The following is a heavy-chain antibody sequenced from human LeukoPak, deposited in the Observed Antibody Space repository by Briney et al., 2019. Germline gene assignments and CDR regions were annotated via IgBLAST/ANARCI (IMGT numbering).Heavy chain of an antibody. Sequence: SKTLSLTCTVSGGSISSYYWSWIRQPPGKGLEWIGYIYYSGSTSSNPSLKSRVTISVDTSKNQFSLRLKYVTAADTAVYYCARDVPRGTGYMDVWGKGTTVTVSS. CDR3: ARDVPRGTGYMDV. J-gene: IGHJ6*03. V-gene: IGHV4-59*01. CDR1: GGSISSYY. D-gene: IGHD3-10*01. CDR2: IYYSGST.